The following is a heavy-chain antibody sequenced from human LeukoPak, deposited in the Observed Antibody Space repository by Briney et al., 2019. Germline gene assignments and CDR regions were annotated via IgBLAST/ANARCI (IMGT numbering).Heavy chain of an antibody. J-gene: IGHJ3*02. Sequence: ASVKVSCKASGYTFTSYDINWVRQATGQGLEWMGWMNPNSGNTGYAQKFQGRVTITRNTSIGTAYMELSSLRSEDTAVYYCAVAYCGGDCYSDDPDAFDIWGQGTMVTVSS. CDR1: GYTFTSYD. CDR2: MNPNSGNT. D-gene: IGHD2-21*01. V-gene: IGHV1-8*03. CDR3: AVAYCGGDCYSDDPDAFDI.